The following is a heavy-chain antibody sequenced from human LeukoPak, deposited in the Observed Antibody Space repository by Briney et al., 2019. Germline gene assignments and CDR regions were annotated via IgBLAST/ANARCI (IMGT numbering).Heavy chain of an antibody. Sequence: GGSLRLSCAASGLTPSDYGMSWVRQAPGKGLEWVSGINWSGESTGYADSVKGRFTISRDNAENALYLQMNSLTAEDTARYYCARDLSSSWYSLAYWGRGTLVTVSS. CDR3: ARDLSSSWYSLAY. D-gene: IGHD6-13*01. CDR1: GLTPSDYG. V-gene: IGHV3-20*04. J-gene: IGHJ4*02. CDR2: INWSGEST.